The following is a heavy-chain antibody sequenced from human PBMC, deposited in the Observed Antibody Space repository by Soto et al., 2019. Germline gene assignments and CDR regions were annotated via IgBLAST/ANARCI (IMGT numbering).Heavy chain of an antibody. D-gene: IGHD5-18*01. Sequence: QVQLVQSGAEVKKPGASVKVSCKASGYTFTSYGISWVRQAPGQGLEWMGWISAYNGNTNYAQKRKGRVTMTTDTSPSTAYMEQRSLRSDDTAVYYCARGGQLWLLGAVSYPEPNDYWGQGTLVTVSS. CDR3: ARGGQLWLLGAVSYPEPNDY. V-gene: IGHV1-18*01. CDR1: GYTFTSYG. J-gene: IGHJ4*02. CDR2: ISAYNGNT.